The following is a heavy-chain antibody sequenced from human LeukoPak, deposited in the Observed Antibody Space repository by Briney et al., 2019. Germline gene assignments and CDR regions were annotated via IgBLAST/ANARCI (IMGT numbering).Heavy chain of an antibody. D-gene: IGHD2-2*01. CDR3: AKPLVKYWFDP. CDR1: GFTFSSDA. Sequence: GGSMRLSCPTSGFTFSSDAMSWVGQPPGPGMMWVSAISGSGGSTYYADSVKGRFTISRDNSKNTLYLQMNSLRAEDTAVYYCAKPLVKYWFDPWGQGTLVTVSS. CDR2: ISGSGGST. J-gene: IGHJ5*02. V-gene: IGHV3-23*01.